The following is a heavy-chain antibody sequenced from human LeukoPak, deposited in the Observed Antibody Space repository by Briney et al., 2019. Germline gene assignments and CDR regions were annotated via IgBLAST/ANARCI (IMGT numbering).Heavy chain of an antibody. CDR3: ARQKAYDRYFDP. D-gene: IGHD3-3*01. CDR2: FYPGDSDT. CDR1: GYNFASYW. J-gene: IGHJ2*01. Sequence: GESLKISCKGSGYNFASYWIGWVRQMPGKGLEWMGIFYPGDSDTRYSPSFQGQVTMSADKSISTAYLQWSSLKASDTAMYYCARQKAYDRYFDPWGRGTLVTVSS. V-gene: IGHV5-51*01.